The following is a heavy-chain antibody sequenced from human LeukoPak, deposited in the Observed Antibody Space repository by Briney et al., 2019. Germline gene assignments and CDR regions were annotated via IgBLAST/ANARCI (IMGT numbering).Heavy chain of an antibody. D-gene: IGHD2-2*01. CDR3: AKGGRSSTSC. Sequence: AGSLRLSCAASGFTFSSYAMSWVRQAPGKGLEWVSAISGSGGSTYYADSVKGRFIISRDNSKNTLYLQMNSLRAEDTAVYYCAKGGRSSTSCWGQGTLVTVSS. J-gene: IGHJ4*02. CDR2: ISGSGGST. CDR1: GFTFSSYA. V-gene: IGHV3-23*01.